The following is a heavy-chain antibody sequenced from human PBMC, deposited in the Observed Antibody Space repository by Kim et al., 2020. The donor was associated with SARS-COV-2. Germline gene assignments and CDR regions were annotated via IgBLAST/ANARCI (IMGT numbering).Heavy chain of an antibody. CDR1: GGSFSGYY. CDR3: ARGSTKAYLFY. CDR2: INHSGST. V-gene: IGHV4-34*01. D-gene: IGHD2-2*01. J-gene: IGHJ4*02. Sequence: SETLSLTCAVYGGSFSGYYWSWIRQPPGKGLEWIGEINHSGSTNYNPSLKSRVTISVDTSKNQFSLKLSSVTAADTAVYYCARGSTKAYLFYWGQGTLVTVSS.